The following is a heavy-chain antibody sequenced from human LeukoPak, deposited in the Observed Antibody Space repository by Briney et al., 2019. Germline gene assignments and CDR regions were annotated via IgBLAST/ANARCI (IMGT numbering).Heavy chain of an antibody. D-gene: IGHD1-14*01. J-gene: IGHJ4*02. CDR2: IYYSGST. CDR3: ASHSTTYYFDY. CDR1: GGSISSYY. V-gene: IGHV4-59*01. Sequence: PSETLSLTCTVSGGSISSYYWSWIGQPPGKGLEWIGYIYYSGSTNYNPSLKSRVTISVDTSKNQFSLKLSSVTAADTAVYYCASHSTTYYFDYWGQGTLVTVSS.